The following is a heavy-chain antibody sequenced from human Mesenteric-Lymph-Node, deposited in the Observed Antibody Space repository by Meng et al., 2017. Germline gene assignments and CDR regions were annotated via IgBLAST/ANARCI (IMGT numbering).Heavy chain of an antibody. CDR3: AREFHSSGHAGTFDI. D-gene: IGHD3-22*01. V-gene: IGHV3-30*03. CDR2: NSYDGSI. CDR1: GLTFSSSI. Sequence: GESLKISCAASGLTFSSSIIHWVRQAPDKGLEWVALNSYDGSILYADSVKGRLTISRDNSENTVYLQMNSLRAEDTAVYQCAREFHSSGHAGTFDIWGRGTMVTVSS. J-gene: IGHJ3*02.